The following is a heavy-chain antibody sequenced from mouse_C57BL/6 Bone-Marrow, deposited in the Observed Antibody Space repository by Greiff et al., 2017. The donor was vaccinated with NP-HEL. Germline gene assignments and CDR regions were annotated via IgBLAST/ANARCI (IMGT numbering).Heavy chain of an antibody. D-gene: IGHD2-1*01. CDR2: IYPRSGNT. Sequence: QVQLQQSGAELARPGASVKPSCKASGYTFTSYGISWVKQRTGQGLEWIGEIYPRSGNTYYNEKFKGKATLTADKSSSTAYMKLRSLTSEDSAVYFCAGLIYYGNYAFAYWGQGTLVTVSA. CDR3: AGLIYYGNYAFAY. J-gene: IGHJ3*01. CDR1: GYTFTSYG. V-gene: IGHV1-81*01.